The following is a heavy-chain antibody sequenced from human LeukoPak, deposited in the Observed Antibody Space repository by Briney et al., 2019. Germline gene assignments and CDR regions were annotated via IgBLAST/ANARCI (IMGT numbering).Heavy chain of an antibody. CDR1: GYTFTSYY. D-gene: IGHD6-13*01. V-gene: IGHV1-46*01. CDR3: ARATAAGTLYYYYYGMDV. J-gene: IGHJ6*02. Sequence: GASVKVSCKASGYTFTSYYMHWVRQAPGQGLEWMGIINPSGGSTSYAQKFQGRVTMTRGTSTSTVYMELSSLRSEDTAVYYCARATAAGTLYYYYYGMDVWGQGTTVTVSS. CDR2: INPSGGST.